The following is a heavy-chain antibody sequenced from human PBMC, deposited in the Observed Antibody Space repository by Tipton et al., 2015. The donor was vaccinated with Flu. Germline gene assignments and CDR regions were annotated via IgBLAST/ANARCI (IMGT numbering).Heavy chain of an antibody. CDR1: GFIFSGFW. V-gene: IGHV3-74*01. Sequence: GSLRLSCVGSGFIFSGFWMHWVRQVPGKGLVWVSRIDNDGTSTKYADSIKGRFTVSRDNAKNTVYLQMNSLRVEDTAVYYCARYACSDGSCHIDNWGQGTRVTVSA. CDR2: IDNDGTST. CDR3: ARYACSDGSCHIDN. J-gene: IGHJ4*02. D-gene: IGHD2-15*01.